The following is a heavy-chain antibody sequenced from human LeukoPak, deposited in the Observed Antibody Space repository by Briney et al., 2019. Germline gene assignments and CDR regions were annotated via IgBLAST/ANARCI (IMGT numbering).Heavy chain of an antibody. CDR1: GYTFTSYG. CDR2: ISAYNGNT. CDR3: ARVPYSNYGIYLVYYGMDV. D-gene: IGHD4-11*01. J-gene: IGHJ6*02. V-gene: IGHV1-18*01. Sequence: ASVKVSCKASGYTFTSYGISWVRQAPGQGLEWMVWISAYNGNTNYAQKLQGRVTMTTDTSTSTAYMELRSLRSDDTAVYYCARVPYSNYGIYLVYYGMDVWGQGTTVTVSS.